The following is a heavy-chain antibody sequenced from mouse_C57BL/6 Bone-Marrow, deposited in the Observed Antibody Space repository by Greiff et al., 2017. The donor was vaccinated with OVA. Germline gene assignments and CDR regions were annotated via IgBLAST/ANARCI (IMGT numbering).Heavy chain of an antibody. CDR1: GYTFTDYE. J-gene: IGHJ4*01. CDR2: IDPETGGT. CDR3: TRGYSNYYAMDY. D-gene: IGHD2-5*01. V-gene: IGHV1-15*01. Sequence: VQLQQSGAELARPGASVTLSCKASGYTFTDYEMHWVQQTPVHGLEWIGAIDPETGGTAYNQKFKGKAILTADKSSSTAYMELRSLTSEDSAVYYCTRGYSNYYAMDYWGQGTSVTVSS.